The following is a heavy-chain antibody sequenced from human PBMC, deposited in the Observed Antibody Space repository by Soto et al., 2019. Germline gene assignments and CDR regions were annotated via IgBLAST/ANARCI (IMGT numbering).Heavy chain of an antibody. CDR2: IYYSGST. CDR3: ARGGRRSPGMDV. Sequence: QVQLQESGPGLVKPSQTLSLTCTVSGGSISSGGYYWSWIRQHPGKGLEWIGYIYYSGSTYYNPSLKSRVXXXVYXSKNQFSLKLSSVTAADTAVYYCARGGRRSPGMDVWGQGTTVTVSS. V-gene: IGHV4-31*03. CDR1: GGSISSGGYY. J-gene: IGHJ6*02.